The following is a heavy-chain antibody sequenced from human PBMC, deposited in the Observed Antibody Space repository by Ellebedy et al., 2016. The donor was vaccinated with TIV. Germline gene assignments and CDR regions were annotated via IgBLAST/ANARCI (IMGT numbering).Heavy chain of an antibody. Sequence: ESLKISXTVSGGSISSYYWSWIRQPPGKGLEWIGYIYYSGSTNYNPSLKSRVTISVDTSKNQFSLKLSSVTAADTAVYYCARDDSYSGYDYWGQGTLVTVSS. CDR1: GGSISSYY. CDR2: IYYSGST. J-gene: IGHJ4*02. V-gene: IGHV4-59*13. CDR3: ARDDSYSGYDY. D-gene: IGHD5-12*01.